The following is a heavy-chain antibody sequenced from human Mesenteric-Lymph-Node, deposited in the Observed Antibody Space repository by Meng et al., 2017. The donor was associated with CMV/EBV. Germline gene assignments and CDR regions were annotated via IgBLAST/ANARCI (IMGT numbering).Heavy chain of an antibody. Sequence: CTVCGGSISNGKYYWSWIRHRPGQGLEWIGYIFHSGGAYRNPSFESRVTLSVDTSRNQFSLNLNSVTAADTAVYYCATLLGIYYFESWGQGTLVTVSS. D-gene: IGHD2-8*02. CDR2: IFHSGGA. CDR1: GGSISNGKYY. J-gene: IGHJ4*02. V-gene: IGHV4-31*03. CDR3: ATLLGIYYFES.